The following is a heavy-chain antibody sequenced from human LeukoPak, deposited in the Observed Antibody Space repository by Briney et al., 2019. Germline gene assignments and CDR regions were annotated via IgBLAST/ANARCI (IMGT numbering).Heavy chain of an antibody. D-gene: IGHD3-16*02. V-gene: IGHV4-59*08. Sequence: SETLSLTCSVSGGSLSSYYWNWMRQTPGKGLEGIGSTYYSGSTKYNPSLKSRVTIFVDTSKNQFSLKMTSMTAADTAVYYCARLLGSYRHFDYWGQGTLVTVS. CDR1: GGSLSSYY. J-gene: IGHJ4*02. CDR2: TYYSGST. CDR3: ARLLGSYRHFDY.